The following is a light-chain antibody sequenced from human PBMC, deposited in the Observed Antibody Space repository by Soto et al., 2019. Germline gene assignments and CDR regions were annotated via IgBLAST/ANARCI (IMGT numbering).Light chain of an antibody. J-gene: IGLJ1*01. V-gene: IGLV2-14*01. CDR1: SGDIGSYNR. CDR2: EVT. Sequence: QSVLTHPASVSGSPGQSITISCTGTSGDIGSYNRVSWYQQHPDKAPKLIIYEVTDRPSGVSNRFSGSKSGNTASLTISGLQAEDEAEYYCSSYTNINTRAGVFGTGTKVTVL. CDR3: SSYTNINTRAGV.